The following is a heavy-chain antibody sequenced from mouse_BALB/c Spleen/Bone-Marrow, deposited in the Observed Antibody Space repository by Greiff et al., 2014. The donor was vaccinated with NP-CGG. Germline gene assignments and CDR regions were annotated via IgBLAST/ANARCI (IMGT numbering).Heavy chain of an antibody. CDR1: GYTFTSSW. CDR2: IHPNSGNT. J-gene: IGHJ2*01. CDR3: ARHHRYAYYFDY. Sequence: QVQLQQSRSVLVRPGASVKLSCKASGYTFTSSWMHWAKQRPGQGLEWIGEIHPNSGNTNYNEKFEGKATLTVDTSSTTAYVDLSSLTSEDSAVYYCARHHRYAYYFDYWGQGTALTVSS. D-gene: IGHD2-14*01. V-gene: IGHV1S130*01.